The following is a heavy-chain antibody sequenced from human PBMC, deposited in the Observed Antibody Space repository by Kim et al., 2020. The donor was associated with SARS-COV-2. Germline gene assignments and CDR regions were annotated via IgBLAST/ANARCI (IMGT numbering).Heavy chain of an antibody. Sequence: GSLRLSCKASGFTFSSFGMHWVRQAPGKGLEWVAIIWNDGSNKYYADSVKGRFTISRDNSQNTLYLQMTSLRVEDTAVYYCARGGSATTTTTLFDNWGQGTLVTVSS. CDR3: ARGGSATTTTTLFDN. D-gene: IGHD4-4*01. CDR2: IWNDGSNK. V-gene: IGHV3-33*01. J-gene: IGHJ4*02. CDR1: GFTFSSFG.